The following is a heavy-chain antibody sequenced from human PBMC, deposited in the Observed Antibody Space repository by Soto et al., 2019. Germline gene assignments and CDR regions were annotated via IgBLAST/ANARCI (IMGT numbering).Heavy chain of an antibody. V-gene: IGHV1-69*12. CDR1: GGTFSSYA. CDR2: IIPIFGTA. Sequence: QVQLVQSGAEVKKPGSSVKVSCKASGGTFSSYAISWVRQAPGQGLEWMGGIIPIFGTANYAQKFQGRVTITADESTRTAYMELSSLRSEDTAVYYCARVQRVVVVTASRPGGMDVWGQGTTVTVSS. CDR3: ARVQRVVVVTASRPGGMDV. J-gene: IGHJ6*02. D-gene: IGHD2-21*02.